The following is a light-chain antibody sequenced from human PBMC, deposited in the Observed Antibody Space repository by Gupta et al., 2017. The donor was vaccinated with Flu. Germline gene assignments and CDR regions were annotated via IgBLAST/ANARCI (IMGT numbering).Light chain of an antibody. V-gene: IGKV3-20*01. CDR3: HHYGTSPYT. Sequence: FLAQSPGTLSVSPGERVTLSCRAGESVNRHHLAWYQQKPGQAPRLLMYGTSNRAPGVADRFVGVGSDTDFTLSINRVEPEDFGFFYCHHYGTSPYTFGQGTKLEIK. CDR1: ESVNRHH. J-gene: IGKJ2*01. CDR2: GTS.